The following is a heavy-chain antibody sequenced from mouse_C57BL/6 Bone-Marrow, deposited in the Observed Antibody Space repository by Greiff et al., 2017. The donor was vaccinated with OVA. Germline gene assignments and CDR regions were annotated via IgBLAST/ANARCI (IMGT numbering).Heavy chain of an antibody. Sequence: VQVVESGPELVKPGASVKISCKASGYAFSSSWMNWVKQRPGKGLEWIGRIYPGDGDTNYNGKFKGKATLTADKSSSTAYMQLSSLTSEDSAVYFCAGDYGNYLDYWGQGTTLTVSS. CDR1: GYAFSSSW. D-gene: IGHD2-1*01. V-gene: IGHV1-82*01. CDR3: AGDYGNYLDY. CDR2: IYPGDGDT. J-gene: IGHJ2*01.